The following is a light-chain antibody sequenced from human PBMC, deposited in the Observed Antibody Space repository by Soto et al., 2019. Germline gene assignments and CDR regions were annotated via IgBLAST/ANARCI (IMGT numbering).Light chain of an antibody. CDR3: QQYGSSGT. V-gene: IGKV3-20*01. CDR1: QSVSSY. J-gene: IGKJ1*01. CDR2: DAS. Sequence: ESLLTQSPFTLSLAPGAIATLSFRASQSVSSYLAWYQHKPGQAPRLLIYDASNRATGIPDRFSGSGSGTDFTLTISRLEPEDFAVYYCQQYGSSGTFGQGTKVDIK.